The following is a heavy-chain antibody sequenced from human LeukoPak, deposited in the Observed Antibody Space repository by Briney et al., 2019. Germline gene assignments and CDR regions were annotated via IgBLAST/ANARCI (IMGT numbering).Heavy chain of an antibody. V-gene: IGHV3-23*01. Sequence: PGGSLRLSCAASGFTFTSYAMSWVRQAPGKGLEWVSGISGSGGSTFYVDSVKGRFTISRDNTKNTLYLQMNSLRAEDTALYYCAKDPQRGSPYYFDYWGQGTLVTVSS. D-gene: IGHD1-26*01. CDR3: AKDPQRGSPYYFDY. CDR1: GFTFTSYA. J-gene: IGHJ4*02. CDR2: ISGSGGST.